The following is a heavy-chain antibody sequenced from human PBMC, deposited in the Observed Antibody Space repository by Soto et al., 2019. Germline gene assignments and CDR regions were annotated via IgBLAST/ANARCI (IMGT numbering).Heavy chain of an antibody. Sequence: EVQLVESGGGLVQPGGSLRLSCAGSGFIFSNYWMHWVRQAPGKGLEWVSRIDHDGPTDYADSVRGRFTISRDNAENTLYLRMHSLRPEDTAVYYCVRDSHGDYWGQGTLVTVSS. CDR2: IDHDGPT. CDR1: GFIFSNYW. J-gene: IGHJ4*02. CDR3: VRDSHGDY. V-gene: IGHV3-74*01.